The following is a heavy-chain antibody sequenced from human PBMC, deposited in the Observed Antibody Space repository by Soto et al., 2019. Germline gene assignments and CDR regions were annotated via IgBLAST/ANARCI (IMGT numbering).Heavy chain of an antibody. CDR2: IWYDGSNK. CDR1: GFTFSSYG. D-gene: IGHD3-9*01. J-gene: IGHJ4*02. Sequence: SLRLSCAASGFTFSSYGMHWVRQAPGKGLEWVAVIWYDGSNKYYADSVKGRFTISRDNSKNTLYLQMNSLRAEDTAVYYCARERGVYYDILTGPNDYWGQGTLVTVSS. V-gene: IGHV3-33*01. CDR3: ARERGVYYDILTGPNDY.